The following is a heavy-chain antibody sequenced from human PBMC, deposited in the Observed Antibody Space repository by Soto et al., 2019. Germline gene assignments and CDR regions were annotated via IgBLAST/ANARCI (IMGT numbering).Heavy chain of an antibody. CDR1: GGTFSSYT. V-gene: IGHV1-69*02. Sequence: QVQLVQSGAEVKKPGSSVKVSCKASGGTFSSYTISWVRQAPGQGLEWMGRIIPILGIANYAQKFQGRVTITADKSTSTDYMELSSLRSEDTAVYYCARGRGYCSVGSSCPFDYWGQGSLVTVSS. D-gene: IGHD2-15*01. CDR2: IIPILGIA. CDR3: ARGRGYCSVGSSCPFDY. J-gene: IGHJ4*02.